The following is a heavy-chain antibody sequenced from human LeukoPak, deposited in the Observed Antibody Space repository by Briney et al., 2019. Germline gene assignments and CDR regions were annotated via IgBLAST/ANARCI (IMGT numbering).Heavy chain of an antibody. D-gene: IGHD5-18*01. J-gene: IGHJ4*02. CDR3: ARVADRFGYNYGIDEYFDY. V-gene: IGHV4-59*01. Sequence: SETLSLTCTVSGGSISTYYWNWIRQPPGKGLEWIGSIYHSGNTNYNPSLRSPLTISVDTSKNQFSLKLSSVTAADTAVYYCARVADRFGYNYGIDEYFDYWGQGTLVTVSS. CDR1: GGSISTYY. CDR2: IYHSGNT.